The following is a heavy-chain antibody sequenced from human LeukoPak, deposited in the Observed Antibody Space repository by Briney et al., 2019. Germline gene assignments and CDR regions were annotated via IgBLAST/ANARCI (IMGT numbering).Heavy chain of an antibody. CDR1: GYTFTSYA. Sequence: GGSLRLSCAASGYTFTSYAMNWVRQAPGQGLEWMGWINTNTGNPTYAQGFTGRFVFSLDTSVSTAYLQISSLKAEDTAVYYCARDPHYYGSGSYLGDYWGQGTLVTVSS. J-gene: IGHJ4*02. V-gene: IGHV7-4-1*02. CDR3: ARDPHYYGSGSYLGDY. D-gene: IGHD3-10*01. CDR2: INTNTGNP.